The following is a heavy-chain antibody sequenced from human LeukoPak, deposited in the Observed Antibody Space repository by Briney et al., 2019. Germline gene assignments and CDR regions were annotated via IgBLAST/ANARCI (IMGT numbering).Heavy chain of an antibody. J-gene: IGHJ6*02. CDR1: GFTFSTYW. CDR3: ARDGMDYYYYGMDV. CDR2: ISSSGSTI. D-gene: IGHD1-26*01. V-gene: IGHV3-48*04. Sequence: GGSLRLSCVASGFTFSTYWMTWVRQAPGKGLEWVSYISSSGSTIYYADSVKGRFTISRDNAKNSLYLQMNSLRAEDTAVYYCARDGMDYYYYGMDVWGQGTTVTVSS.